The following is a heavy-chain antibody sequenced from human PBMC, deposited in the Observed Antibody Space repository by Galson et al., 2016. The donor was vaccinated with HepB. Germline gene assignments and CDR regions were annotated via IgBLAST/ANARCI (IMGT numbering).Heavy chain of an antibody. Sequence: SLRLSCAASGFSFGAYAMHWVRQAPGKGLEWVAVMTFDGNTRFADSVRDRFTISRDNSKSTLYLQMNSIRPDDTAVYYCTRGGGAAVGTGRFDPWGQGTLVTVSS. CDR2: MTFDGNT. V-gene: IGHV3-30*04. J-gene: IGHJ5*02. CDR1: GFSFGAYA. CDR3: TRGGGAAVGTGRFDP. D-gene: IGHD6-13*01.